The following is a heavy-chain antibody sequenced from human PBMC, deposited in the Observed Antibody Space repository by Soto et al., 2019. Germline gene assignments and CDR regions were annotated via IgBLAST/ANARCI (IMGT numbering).Heavy chain of an antibody. J-gene: IGHJ6*02. CDR1: GTIFSSYT. Sequence: QVQLVQSGAEVKKPGSSVRVSCKASGTIFSSYTISCVRQAPGQGLEWMGRIIPILGETNSAQKFQDRVTLTADKSTNTAYMELNSLRLEDTAVYYCARGLGGRMDDWGQGTTVTVSS. CDR2: IIPILGET. V-gene: IGHV1-69*08. CDR3: ARGLGGRMDD. D-gene: IGHD3-16*01.